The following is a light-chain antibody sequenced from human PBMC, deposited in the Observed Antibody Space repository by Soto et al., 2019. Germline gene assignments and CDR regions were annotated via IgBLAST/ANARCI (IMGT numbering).Light chain of an antibody. CDR3: QQYESWPFT. Sequence: EIVMTQSPSTLPVSPGERITLSCRASQPIGINLAWYQQKPGQAPRFLVFGESNRATGVPDRFSVSGSGTEFTLTNSSLQSDDLGTYFCQQYESWPFTFGPGTKV. V-gene: IGKV3-15*01. J-gene: IGKJ3*01. CDR2: GES. CDR1: QPIGIN.